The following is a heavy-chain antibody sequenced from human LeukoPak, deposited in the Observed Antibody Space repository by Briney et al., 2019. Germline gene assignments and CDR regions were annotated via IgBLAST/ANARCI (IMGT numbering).Heavy chain of an antibody. D-gene: IGHD3-3*01. Sequence: GGSLRLSCAASRFTFNDYTMTWGRQAPGKGLEWVSSITGDCNYIFYADSVKGRFTISRDNAQNSLFLELNSLRGEDTAVYYCASERNFYYFDYWGQGALVTVSS. J-gene: IGHJ4*02. V-gene: IGHV3-21*01. CDR1: RFTFNDYT. CDR3: ASERNFYYFDY. CDR2: ITGDCNYI.